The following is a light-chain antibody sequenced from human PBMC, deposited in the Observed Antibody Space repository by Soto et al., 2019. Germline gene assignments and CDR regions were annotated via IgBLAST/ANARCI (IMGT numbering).Light chain of an antibody. Sequence: IVLTHSPCTLSLSPVERATLSCRASQSVGSKLAWYQQKPGQAPRLLIYGASTRATGIPARFSGSGSGTEFTLTISSLQSEDFAVYYCQQYNNLPSTFGQGTRLEIK. V-gene: IGKV3-15*01. CDR3: QQYNNLPST. CDR1: QSVGSK. J-gene: IGKJ5*01. CDR2: GAS.